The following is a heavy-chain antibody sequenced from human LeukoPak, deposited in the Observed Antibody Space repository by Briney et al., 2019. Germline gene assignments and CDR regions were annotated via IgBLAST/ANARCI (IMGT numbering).Heavy chain of an antibody. CDR3: ARGGGYRLDY. Sequence: GGSLRLSCAASGFTFRGYGMHWVRQTPGEGLEWVSAIETDGSATTYVDSVEGRFSISRDNVKNILFLQMNSLRVEDTAVYYCARGGGYRLDYWGQGTLVTVSS. J-gene: IGHJ4*02. CDR1: GFTFRGYG. V-gene: IGHV3-74*01. D-gene: IGHD6-25*01. CDR2: IETDGSAT.